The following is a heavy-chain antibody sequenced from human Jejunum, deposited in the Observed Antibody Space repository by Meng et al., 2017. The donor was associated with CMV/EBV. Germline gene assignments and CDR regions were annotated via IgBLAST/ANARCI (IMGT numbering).Heavy chain of an antibody. CDR3: AKDFWRGYYQGYFDY. D-gene: IGHD3-3*01. V-gene: IGHV3-33*06. CDR2: IWNDGSYK. Sequence: FTFLSYCLHWVRQAPGKGLEWVAVIWNDGSYKYYADSVKGRLTISRDNSKNTLYLQMNSLRAEDTAVYYCAKDFWRGYYQGYFDYWGQGTLVTVSS. J-gene: IGHJ4*02. CDR1: FTFLSYC.